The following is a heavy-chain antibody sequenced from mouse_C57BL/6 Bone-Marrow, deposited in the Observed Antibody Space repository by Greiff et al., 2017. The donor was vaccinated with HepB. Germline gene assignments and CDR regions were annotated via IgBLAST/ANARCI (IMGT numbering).Heavy chain of an antibody. CDR1: GYTFTSYW. V-gene: IGHV1-64*01. Sequence: QVQLQQPGAELVKPGASVKLSCKASGYTFTSYWMHWVKQRPGQGLEWIGMIHPNSGSTNYNEKFKSKATLTVDKSSSTAYMQLSSLTSEDSAVYYCAIKPDYGSSYWYFDVWGTGTTVTVS. J-gene: IGHJ1*03. CDR3: AIKPDYGSSYWYFDV. CDR2: IHPNSGST. D-gene: IGHD1-1*01.